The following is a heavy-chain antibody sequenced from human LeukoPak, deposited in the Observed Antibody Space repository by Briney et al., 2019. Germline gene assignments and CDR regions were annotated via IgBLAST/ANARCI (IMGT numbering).Heavy chain of an antibody. CDR1: GFTFSDYY. V-gene: IGHV3-11*01. D-gene: IGHD6-13*01. J-gene: IGHJ4*02. CDR3: ARDLLEVFSTKIAAAGYYFDY. Sequence: GGSLRLSCAASGFTFSDYYMSWIRQAPGKGLEWVSYISSSGSTIYYADSVKGRFTISRDNAKNSLYLQMNSLRAEDTAVYYCARDLLEVFSTKIAAAGYYFDYWGQGTLVTVSS. CDR2: ISSSGSTI.